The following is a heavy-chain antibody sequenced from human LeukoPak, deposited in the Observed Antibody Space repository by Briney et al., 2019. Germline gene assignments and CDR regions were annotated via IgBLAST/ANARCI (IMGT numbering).Heavy chain of an antibody. Sequence: GGSLKLSCAASGFSFSNYWMSWVRQAPGKGLEWVANIKQDGSVKYYVDSVNGRFTISRDNAKKSVYLQMNSLRVEDTAVYYCARDPLSPDYGDLDPWGQGTLVTVSS. D-gene: IGHD4-17*01. CDR1: GFSFSNYW. CDR3: ARDPLSPDYGDLDP. CDR2: IKQDGSVK. V-gene: IGHV3-7*01. J-gene: IGHJ5*02.